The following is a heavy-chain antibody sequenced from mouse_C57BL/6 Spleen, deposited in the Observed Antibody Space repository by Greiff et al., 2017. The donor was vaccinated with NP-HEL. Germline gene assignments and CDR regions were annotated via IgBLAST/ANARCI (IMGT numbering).Heavy chain of an antibody. CDR3: ASTVVANYDY. CDR1: GYTFTDYY. CDR2: INPNNGGT. Sequence: VQLQQSGPELVKPGASVKISCKASGYTFTDYYMNWVKQSHGKSLEWIGDINPNNGGTSYNQKFKGKATLTVDTSSSTAYMELRSLTSEDSAVYYCASTVVANYDYWGQGTTLTVSS. D-gene: IGHD1-1*01. V-gene: IGHV1-26*01. J-gene: IGHJ2*01.